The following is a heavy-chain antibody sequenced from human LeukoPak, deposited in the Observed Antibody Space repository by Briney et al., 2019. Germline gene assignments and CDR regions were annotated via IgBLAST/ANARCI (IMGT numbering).Heavy chain of an antibody. CDR1: GGSISSSSYY. CDR2: IYYSGST. CDR3: ARGVWSRSVFRDREYWFDP. V-gene: IGHV4-39*07. D-gene: IGHD5-24*01. J-gene: IGHJ5*02. Sequence: PSETLSLTCTVSGGSISSSSYYWGWIRQPPGKGLEWIGSIYYSGSTYYNPSLKSRVTISVDTSKNQFSLKLSSVTAADTAVYYCARGVWSRSVFRDREYWFDPWGQGTLVTVSS.